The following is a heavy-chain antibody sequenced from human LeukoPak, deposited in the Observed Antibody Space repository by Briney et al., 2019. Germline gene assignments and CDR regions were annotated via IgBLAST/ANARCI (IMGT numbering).Heavy chain of an antibody. CDR1: GYSVSSGCY. J-gene: IGHJ4*02. Sequence: SETLSLTCSVSGYSVSSGCYWGWIRQSPGKGLEWIGSMYHSGTTYYNPSLKSRVTLSVDTSKNQFSLKLSSVTAADTAVYYCARVGPYDSSGSDYWGQGTLVTVSS. V-gene: IGHV4-38-2*02. CDR3: ARVGPYDSSGSDY. D-gene: IGHD3-22*01. CDR2: MYHSGTT.